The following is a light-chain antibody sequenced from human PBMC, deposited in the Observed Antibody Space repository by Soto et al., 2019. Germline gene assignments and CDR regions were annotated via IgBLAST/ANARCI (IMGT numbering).Light chain of an antibody. J-gene: IGLJ1*01. CDR2: EFS. Sequence: QSVLTQPASVSGSPGQSITISCTGTSSDVGGYNSVSWYQQHPGKAPKLMIYEFSNRPSGVSNRFSGSKSGNTASLTISGLQAEDEADYYCSSYTTSSTLLYVFGTGTKVTVL. CDR3: SSYTTSSTLLYV. CDR1: SSDVGGYNS. V-gene: IGLV2-14*01.